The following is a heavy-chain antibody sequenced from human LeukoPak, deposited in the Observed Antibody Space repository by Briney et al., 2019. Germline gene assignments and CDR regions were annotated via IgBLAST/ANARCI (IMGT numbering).Heavy chain of an antibody. CDR1: GGSISSYY. Sequence: SETLSLTCTVSGGSISSYYWSWIRQPAGKGLEWIGRIYTSGSTNYNPSLKCRVTMSVDTSNNQFSMNLTSVTAADTAVYYCARVQVRELFPDFWGQGTLVTVSS. CDR3: ARVQVRELFPDF. D-gene: IGHD3-10*01. CDR2: IYTSGST. V-gene: IGHV4-4*07. J-gene: IGHJ4*02.